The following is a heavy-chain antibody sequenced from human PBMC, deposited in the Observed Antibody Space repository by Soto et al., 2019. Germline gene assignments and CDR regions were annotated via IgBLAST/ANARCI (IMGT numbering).Heavy chain of an antibody. CDR3: AAGGGLPRYY. J-gene: IGHJ4*02. V-gene: IGHV4-59*02. Sequence: PSETLSLTCSVSGVSVSDYHWTWIRLTPKKELQWIGFIHYNGRTNYSPSLKSRVTISVDTSKNQFSLKLSSVTAADTAMYYCAAGGGLPRYYWGQGTLVTVSS. CDR1: GVSVSDYH. CDR2: IHYNGRT. D-gene: IGHD5-12*01.